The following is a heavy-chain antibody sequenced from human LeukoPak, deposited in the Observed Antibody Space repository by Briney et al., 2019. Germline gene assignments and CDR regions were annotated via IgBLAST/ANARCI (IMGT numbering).Heavy chain of an antibody. D-gene: IGHD2-15*01. CDR2: INSDWSST. Sequence: GGSLELSCAGSGFPFSSYWMDWVRPGSGKGLVWVSRINSDWSSTSYADSVKGRFTISRDNAKNTLYLQMNSLRAEDTAVYYCARDICSGGSCYYDYWGQGTLVTVSS. CDR1: GFPFSSYW. CDR3: ARDICSGGSCYYDY. V-gene: IGHV3-74*01. J-gene: IGHJ4*02.